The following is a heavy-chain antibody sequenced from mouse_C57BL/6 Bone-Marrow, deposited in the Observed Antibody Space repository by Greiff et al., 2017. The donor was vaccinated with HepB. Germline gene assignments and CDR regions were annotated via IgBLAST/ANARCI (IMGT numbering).Heavy chain of an antibody. CDR3: ASPNWDPYYAMDY. CDR1: GFTFSDYY. J-gene: IGHJ4*01. V-gene: IGHV5-12*01. D-gene: IGHD4-1*01. CDR2: ISNGGGST. Sequence: EVKLVESGGGLVQPGGSLKLSCAASGFTFSDYYMYWVRQTPEKRLEWVAYISNGGGSTYYPDTVKGRFTISRDNAKNTLYLQMSRLKSEDTAMYYCASPNWDPYYAMDYWGQGTSVTVSS.